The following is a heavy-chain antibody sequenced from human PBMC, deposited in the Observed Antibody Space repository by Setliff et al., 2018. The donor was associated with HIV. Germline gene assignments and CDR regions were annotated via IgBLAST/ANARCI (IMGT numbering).Heavy chain of an antibody. CDR3: ARTTLPLPYYYIDV. D-gene: IGHD4-17*01. CDR2: IHISGST. J-gene: IGHJ6*03. Sequence: SETLSLTCSLSDGSISSFYWTWLRQPPGKGLEWIGYIHISGSTTYNPSLKSRVSISVDTSENQFSLTLTSVTAADSAVYFCARTTLPLPYYYIDVWGRGTTVTVSS. CDR1: DGSISSFY. V-gene: IGHV4-4*09.